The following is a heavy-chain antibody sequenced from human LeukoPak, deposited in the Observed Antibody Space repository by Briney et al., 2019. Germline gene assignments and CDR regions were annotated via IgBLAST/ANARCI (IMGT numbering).Heavy chain of an antibody. J-gene: IGHJ4*02. D-gene: IGHD3-9*01. CDR3: ARLPYDILTGYFDY. CDR1: GGSISSYY. V-gene: IGHV4-59*08. Sequence: PSETLSLTCTVSGGSISSYYWSWIRQPPGKGLEWIGYIYYSGSPNYNPSLKSRVTISVDTSKHQFSLKLSSVTAADTAVYYCARLPYDILTGYFDYWGQGTLVTVSS. CDR2: IYYSGSP.